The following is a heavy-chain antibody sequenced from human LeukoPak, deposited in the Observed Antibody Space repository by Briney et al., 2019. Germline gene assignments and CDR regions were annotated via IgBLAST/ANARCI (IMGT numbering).Heavy chain of an antibody. Sequence: SETLSLTCLVSGGSISDTNYFWGWTRQPPGKGLEWIGNIYYSGSTRYNPSLSSRLTISVDTSKNQFSLRLSSVTAADTAVYYFVSHSSGYYLEFDHWGQGTLVTVAS. CDR2: IYYSGST. D-gene: IGHD3-22*01. CDR3: VSHSSGYYLEFDH. J-gene: IGHJ4*02. CDR1: GGSISDTNYF. V-gene: IGHV4-39*01.